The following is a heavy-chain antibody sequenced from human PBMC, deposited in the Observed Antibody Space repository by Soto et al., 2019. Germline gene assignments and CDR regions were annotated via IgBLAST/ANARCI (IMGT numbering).Heavy chain of an antibody. V-gene: IGHV1-69*13. CDR1: GGTFSSYA. CDR3: ARGEMATIPPYYYYYGMDV. CDR2: IIPIFGTA. J-gene: IGHJ6*02. D-gene: IGHD5-12*01. Sequence: ASVKVSCKASGGTFSSYAINWVRQAPGQGLEWMGGIIPIFGTANYAQKFQGRVTITADESTSTAYMELSSLRSEDTAVYYCARGEMATIPPYYYYYGMDVWGQGTTVTVSS.